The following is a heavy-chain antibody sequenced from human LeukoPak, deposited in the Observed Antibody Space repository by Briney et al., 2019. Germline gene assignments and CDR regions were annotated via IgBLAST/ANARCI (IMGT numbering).Heavy chain of an antibody. D-gene: IGHD1-7*01. CDR1: GGTFSSYA. CDR2: IIPIFGTA. J-gene: IGHJ5*02. CDR3: ARVLGSNYVEWFDP. V-gene: IGHV1-69*05. Sequence: SVKVSCKASGGTFSSYAISWVRQAPGQGLEWMGGIIPIFGTANYAQKFQGRVTITTDESTSTAYMELSSLRSEDTAVYYCARVLGSNYVEWFDPWGQGTLVTVSS.